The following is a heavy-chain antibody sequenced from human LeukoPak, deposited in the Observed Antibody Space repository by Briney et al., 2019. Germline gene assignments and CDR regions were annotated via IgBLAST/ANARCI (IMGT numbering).Heavy chain of an antibody. CDR3: ARTTLTGTTRDNWFDP. CDR2: IYHSRSA. V-gene: IGHV4-4*02. Sequence: SGTLSLTCAVSGGSVSSDNWWSWVRQSPGKGLEWIGEIYHSRSANYNPSLTSRVTISLDKSKNQFSLRLNSVTAADTAVYYCARTTLTGTTRDNWFDPWGQGTLVTVSS. D-gene: IGHD1-14*01. CDR1: GGSVSSDNW. J-gene: IGHJ5*02.